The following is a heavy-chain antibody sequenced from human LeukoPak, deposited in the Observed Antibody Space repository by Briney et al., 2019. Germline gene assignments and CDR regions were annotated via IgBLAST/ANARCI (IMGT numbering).Heavy chain of an antibody. CDR2: IRFDGTNK. V-gene: IGHV3-30*02. CDR3: VKVAGPVYYYSMDV. CDR1: GFTFSNYA. D-gene: IGHD6-19*01. J-gene: IGHJ6*03. Sequence: GGSLRLSCAVSGFTFSNYAMHWVRQAPGKGLEWVAFIRFDGTNKYYADSVKGRLTVSRDNSKNTLHLQMNSLRAEDTAVYHCVKVAGPVYYYSMDVWGKGTTVTISS.